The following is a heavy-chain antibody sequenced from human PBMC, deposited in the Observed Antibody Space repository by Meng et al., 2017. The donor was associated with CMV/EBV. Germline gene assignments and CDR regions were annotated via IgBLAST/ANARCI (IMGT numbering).Heavy chain of an antibody. CDR2: IYSGGST. Sequence: GGSLRLSCAASGFTVSSNYMSWVRQAPGKGLEWVSVIYSGGSTYYADSVKGRFTISRDNSKNTLYLQMNSLRAEDTAVYYRTSFPRFIYYGMDVWGQGTTVTVSS. D-gene: IGHD3-10*01. CDR3: TSFPRFIYYGMDV. J-gene: IGHJ6*02. CDR1: GFTVSSNY. V-gene: IGHV3-66*02.